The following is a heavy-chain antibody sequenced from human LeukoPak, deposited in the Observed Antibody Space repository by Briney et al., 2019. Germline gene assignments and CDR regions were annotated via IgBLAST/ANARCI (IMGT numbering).Heavy chain of an antibody. CDR3: ARPHCSSTSCYAETQNWFDP. D-gene: IGHD2-2*01. J-gene: IGHJ5*02. Sequence: ASVKVSCKASGYTFTGYHMHWVRQAPGQGLEWMGRINPNSGGTNYAQKFQGRVTMTRDTSISTAYMELSRLRSDDTAVYYCARPHCSSTSCYAETQNWFDPWGQGTLVTVSS. CDR2: INPNSGGT. CDR1: GYTFTGYH. V-gene: IGHV1-2*06.